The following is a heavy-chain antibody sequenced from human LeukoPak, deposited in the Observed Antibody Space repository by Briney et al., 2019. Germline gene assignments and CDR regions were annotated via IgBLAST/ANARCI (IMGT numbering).Heavy chain of an antibody. V-gene: IGHV3-7*04. D-gene: IGHD3-16*02. CDR2: IKQDGSEK. J-gene: IGHJ4*02. CDR3: ARGDTQSKYRQFDS. Sequence: GGSLRLSCAASGFTVSSNYMSWVRQAPGKGLEWVANIKQDGSEKDYVDSVKGRFTISRGNAKNSLYLQMNSLRAEDTGVYYCARGDTQSKYRQFDSWGQGSLVIVSS. CDR1: GFTVSSNY.